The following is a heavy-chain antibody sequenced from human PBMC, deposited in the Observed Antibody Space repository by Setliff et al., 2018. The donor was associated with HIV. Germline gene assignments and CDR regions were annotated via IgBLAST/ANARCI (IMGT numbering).Heavy chain of an antibody. V-gene: IGHV4-34*01. CDR3: AREGGQGYSGSGSFYHRNFDL. CDR1: GGSLSGHY. D-gene: IGHD3-10*01. J-gene: IGHJ2*01. Sequence: SETLSLTCAVYGGSLSGHYWSWVRQSPGRGLEWIGEINQSGNTNFNPSLKSRLIIPVDTSKSQFSLKLTSVTAADTALYYCAREGGQGYSGSGSFYHRNFDLWGRGTLVTVSS. CDR2: INQSGNT.